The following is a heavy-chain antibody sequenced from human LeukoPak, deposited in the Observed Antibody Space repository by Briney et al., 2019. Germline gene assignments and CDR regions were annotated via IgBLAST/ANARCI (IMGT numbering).Heavy chain of an antibody. CDR2: ISGSSGST. CDR3: ARGPIPYIPFDY. CDR1: GFTFSSYA. J-gene: IGHJ4*02. V-gene: IGHV3-23*01. D-gene: IGHD2-21*01. Sequence: PGGSLRLSCAASGFTFSSYAMSWVRQAPGKGLEWVSAISGSSGSTYYADSVKGRFTISRDNSKNTLYLQMQSLRAEDTAVYYCARGPIPYIPFDYWGQGALVTVSS.